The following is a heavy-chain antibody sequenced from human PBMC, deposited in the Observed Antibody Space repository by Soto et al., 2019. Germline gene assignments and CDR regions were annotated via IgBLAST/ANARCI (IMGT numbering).Heavy chain of an antibody. D-gene: IGHD2-2*01. CDR3: ERGYCSRTTCYAGGFDM. V-gene: IGHV3-7*05. Sequence: EVLLVESGGGLVQPGGSLRLSCAASGFTFSNYWMSWVRQSPGKGLEWVAKIQQDEREIYYVGSVKGRFTISRDNAKNSMYLQMNGLRAEDTAVYYCERGYCSRTTCYAGGFDMWGQGTMVTVSS. CDR2: IQQDEREI. CDR1: GFTFSNYW. J-gene: IGHJ3*02.